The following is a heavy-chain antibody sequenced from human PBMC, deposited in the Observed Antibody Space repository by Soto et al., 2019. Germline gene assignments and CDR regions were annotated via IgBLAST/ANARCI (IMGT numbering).Heavy chain of an antibody. CDR1: GFSLSNARMG. CDR3: ARDIVVVPAAGTYYYYGMDV. CDR2: IFSNDEK. V-gene: IGHV2-26*01. J-gene: IGHJ6*02. Sequence: QVTLKESGAVLVKPTETLTLTCTVSGFSLSNARMGVSWIRQPPGKALEWLAHIFSNDEKSYSTSLKSRLTISKDTSKSQVVLTMTNMDPVDTATYYCARDIVVVPAAGTYYYYGMDVWGQGTTVTVSS. D-gene: IGHD2-2*01.